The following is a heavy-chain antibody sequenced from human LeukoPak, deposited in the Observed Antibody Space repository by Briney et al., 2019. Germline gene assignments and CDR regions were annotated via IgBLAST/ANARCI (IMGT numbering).Heavy chain of an antibody. Sequence: PGGSLRLSCAASGFTFSSYSMNWVRQAPGKGLEWVSSISSSGSYIYYADSVKGRFTISRDNAKNSLYLQMNSLRAEDTALYYCARGLWGHDAFDIWGQGTVATVSS. J-gene: IGHJ3*02. D-gene: IGHD4/OR15-4a*01. V-gene: IGHV3-21*01. CDR2: ISSSGSYI. CDR3: ARGLWGHDAFDI. CDR1: GFTFSSYS.